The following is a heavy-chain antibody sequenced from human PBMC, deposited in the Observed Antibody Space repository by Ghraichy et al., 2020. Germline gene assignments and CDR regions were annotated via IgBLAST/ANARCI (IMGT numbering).Heavy chain of an antibody. CDR3: AHRGSQSGSYWDGGYFDY. CDR2: VYWDNDN. V-gene: IGHV2-5*02. CDR1: GVSLTTYGVG. D-gene: IGHD2-21*01. Sequence: SGPTLVKPTQTLTLTCTFSGVSLTTYGVGVCWIRQPPGKALEWLVFVYWDNDNRYSPSLKNRLTVTKDASKNLLVLIMTDMDPMDTGTYYCAHRGSQSGSYWDGGYFDYWGQGAQVTVSS. J-gene: IGHJ4*02.